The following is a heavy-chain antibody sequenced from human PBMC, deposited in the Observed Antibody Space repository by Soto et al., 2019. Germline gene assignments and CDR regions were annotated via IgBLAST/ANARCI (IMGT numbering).Heavy chain of an antibody. CDR3: SRGSSSPGKYGMDV. Sequence: GSLRLSCTGSGFTFDDYAINWIRQAPGKGLEWVGLIRGKPYGGTTEYAASVKGRLTISRNDSKSIAYLQMNSLKTEDTAVYYCSRGSSSPGKYGMDVWGQGTAVTVSS. V-gene: IGHV3-49*03. CDR1: GFTFDDYA. D-gene: IGHD6-13*01. CDR2: IRGKPYGGTT. J-gene: IGHJ6*02.